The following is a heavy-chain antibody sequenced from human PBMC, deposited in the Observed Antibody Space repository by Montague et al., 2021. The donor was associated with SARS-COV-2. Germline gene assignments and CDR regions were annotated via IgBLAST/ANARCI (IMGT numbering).Heavy chain of an antibody. Sequence: TLSLTCTVSGGSISSGGYYWSWIRQHPGKGLEWIGYIYYSGSTYYNPSLKSRVTISVDTSKNQFSLKMSSVTAADTAVYYCARSPEPMIILIITSLNWYLDLWGRGTPVTVSS. CDR1: GGSISSGGYY. J-gene: IGHJ2*01. V-gene: IGHV4-31*03. D-gene: IGHD3-22*01. CDR3: ARSPEPMIILIITSLNWYLDL. CDR2: IYYSGST.